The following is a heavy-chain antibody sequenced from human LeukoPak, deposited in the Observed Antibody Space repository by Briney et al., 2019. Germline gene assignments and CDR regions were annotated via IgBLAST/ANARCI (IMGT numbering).Heavy chain of an antibody. CDR2: INPNSGCT. Sequence: ASVTVSCKCSGWTFTDYYMHGVRQPPGQGLEGMGCINPNSGCTNYAQKFQGRVIMTRDKSISTGDLEVSRLRSDETAVYYCARYGGNSAGYLHLWGRGSLVTV. CDR3: ARYGGNSAGYLHL. CDR1: GWTFTDYY. V-gene: IGHV1-2*02. D-gene: IGHD4-23*01. J-gene: IGHJ2*01.